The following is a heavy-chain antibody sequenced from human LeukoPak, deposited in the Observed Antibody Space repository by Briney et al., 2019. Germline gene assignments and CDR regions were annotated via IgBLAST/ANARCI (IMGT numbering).Heavy chain of an antibody. CDR3: IRSSRSMALGDS. J-gene: IGHJ4*02. D-gene: IGHD3-10*01. CDR1: GFTFSDYN. Sequence: PGGSLRLSCAASGFTFSDYNMRWIRQAPGKGLEWVSSISRSGSTKYYADSVKGRFTISRDNAKNSLYLQMNSLRAEDTAVYYCIRSSRSMALGDSWGQGTLVTVSA. CDR2: ISRSGSTK. V-gene: IGHV3-11*04.